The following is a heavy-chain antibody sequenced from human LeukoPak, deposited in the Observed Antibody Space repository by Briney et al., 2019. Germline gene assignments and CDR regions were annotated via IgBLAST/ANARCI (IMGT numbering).Heavy chain of an antibody. CDR2: ISSSSSTI. J-gene: IGHJ4*02. D-gene: IGHD3-22*01. Sequence: GGSLRLSCAASGFTFSSYSMNWVRQAPGKGLEWVSYISSSSSTIYYADSVKGRFTISRDNAENSLYLQMNSLRDEDTAVYYCARDERPPWDYYDSSGYYNYWGQGTLVTVSS. V-gene: IGHV3-48*02. CDR3: ARDERPPWDYYDSSGYYNY. CDR1: GFTFSSYS.